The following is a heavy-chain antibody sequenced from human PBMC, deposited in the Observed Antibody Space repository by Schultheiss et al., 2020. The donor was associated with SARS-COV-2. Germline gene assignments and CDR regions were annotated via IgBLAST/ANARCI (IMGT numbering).Heavy chain of an antibody. CDR2: ISYDGSNK. CDR1: GFTFSSYG. Sequence: GVSLRLSCAASGFTFSSYGMHWVRQAPGKGLEWVAVISYDGSNKYYADSVKGRFTISRDNSKNTLYLQMNSLRAEDTAVYYCSGSGRVNPLLDYWGQGTLVTVSS. J-gene: IGHJ4*02. CDR3: SGSGRVNPLLDY. V-gene: IGHV3-30*03. D-gene: IGHD3-10*01.